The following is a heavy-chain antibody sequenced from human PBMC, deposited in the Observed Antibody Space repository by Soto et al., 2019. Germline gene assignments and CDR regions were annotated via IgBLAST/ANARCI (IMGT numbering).Heavy chain of an antibody. V-gene: IGHV3-9*01. CDR3: AKATWIQLWSSLDY. Sequence: ESGGGLVQPGRSLRLSCAASGFTFDDYAMHWVRQAPGKGLEWVSGISWNSGSIGYADSVKGRFTISRDNAKNSLYLQMNSLRAEDTALYYCAKATWIQLWSSLDYWGQGTLVTVSS. J-gene: IGHJ4*02. CDR1: GFTFDDYA. D-gene: IGHD5-18*01. CDR2: ISWNSGSI.